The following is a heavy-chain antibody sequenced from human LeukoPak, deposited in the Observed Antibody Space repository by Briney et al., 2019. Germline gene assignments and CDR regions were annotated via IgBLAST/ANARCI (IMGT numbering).Heavy chain of an antibody. CDR3: AKDRITMIVVVEDY. J-gene: IGHJ4*02. Sequence: VGCLRLSCAASGFSFSSYAMSWVRQAPGKGLEWVSDISDSGGSTYYADSVKGRFTISRDNSKNTLYLQMNSLRAEDTAVYYCAKDRITMIVVVEDYWGQGTLVTVSS. CDR2: ISDSGGST. V-gene: IGHV3-23*01. D-gene: IGHD3-22*01. CDR1: GFSFSSYA.